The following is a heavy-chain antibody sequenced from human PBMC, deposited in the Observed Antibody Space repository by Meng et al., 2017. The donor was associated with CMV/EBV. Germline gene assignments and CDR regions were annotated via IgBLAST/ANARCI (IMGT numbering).Heavy chain of an antibody. D-gene: IGHD5-18*01. V-gene: IGHV4-34*01. CDR2: INHSGST. J-gene: IGHJ6*02. CDR1: GGSFSGYY. CDR3: ARGVKYSYGHYYYYYGMDV. Sequence: GSLRLSCAVYGGSFSGYYWSWIRQPPGKGLEWIGEINHSGSTNYNPSFKSRVTISVDTSKNQFSLKLSSVTAADTAVYYCARGVKYSYGHYYYYYGMDVWGQGTTVTVSS.